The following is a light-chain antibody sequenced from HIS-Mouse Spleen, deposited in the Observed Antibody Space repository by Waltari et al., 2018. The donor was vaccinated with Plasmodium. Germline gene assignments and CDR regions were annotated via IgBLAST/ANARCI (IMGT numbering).Light chain of an antibody. J-gene: IGLJ2*01. CDR1: SRDVDGYNY. CDR3: SSYAGSNNLV. Sequence: QSALTQPPSASESPGQSVPISCTGTSRDVDGYNYVPWYQQHPGKAPKLMIYEVSKRPSGVPDRFSGSKSGNTASLTVSGLQAEDEADYYCSSYAGSNNLVFGGGTKLTVL. CDR2: EVS. V-gene: IGLV2-8*01.